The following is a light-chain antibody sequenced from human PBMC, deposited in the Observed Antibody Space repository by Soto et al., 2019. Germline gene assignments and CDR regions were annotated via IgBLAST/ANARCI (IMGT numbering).Light chain of an antibody. V-gene: IGKV3-20*01. CDR2: GAS. J-gene: IGKJ1*01. CDR1: QTVSSAY. Sequence: DTVLTQSPGTLSLSPGERATLSCRASQTVSSAYLAWFQQKPGQAPRLLIYGASSRATGIPDRFSGSGSGTDFTLTINRLEPEDFAVYYCQQYGSSPRTFGQGTKVDIK. CDR3: QQYGSSPRT.